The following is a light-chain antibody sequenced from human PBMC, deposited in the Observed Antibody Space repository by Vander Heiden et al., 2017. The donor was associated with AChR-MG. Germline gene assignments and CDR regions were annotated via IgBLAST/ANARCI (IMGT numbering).Light chain of an antibody. CDR1: QGIGNN. CDR3: QQLNSYPRT. Sequence: IQLTQPPSSLPASAGDRVTITCPASQGIGNNLAWYQQKPGKAPKLLIYAASTLQSGVPSRFSGSGSGTDFTLTISSLQPEDFATYYCQQLNSYPRTFGQGTKVEIK. V-gene: IGKV1-9*01. J-gene: IGKJ1*01. CDR2: AAS.